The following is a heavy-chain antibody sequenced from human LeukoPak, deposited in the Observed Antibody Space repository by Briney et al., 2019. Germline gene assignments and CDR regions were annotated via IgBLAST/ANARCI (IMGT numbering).Heavy chain of an antibody. J-gene: IGHJ5*02. Sequence: SETLSLTCNVSGGSLTNYYWSWIRQPPGKGLEWIGYIYYSGSTNYNPSLKSRVTISVDTSRNQFSLKVKSVTAADTAVYYCARQQLPNWFDPWGQRTLVIVSS. V-gene: IGHV4-59*08. CDR1: GGSLTNYY. CDR2: IYYSGST. D-gene: IGHD5-18*01. CDR3: ARQQLPNWFDP.